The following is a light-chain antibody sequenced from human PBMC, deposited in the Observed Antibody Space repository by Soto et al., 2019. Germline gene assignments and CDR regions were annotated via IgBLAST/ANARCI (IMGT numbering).Light chain of an antibody. CDR2: GNS. Sequence: QSVLTQPPSVSGAPGQRVTISCTGSSSNIGAGYNVHWYQQLPGTAPKLLIYGNSNRPSGVPDRFSGSKSGTSASLAITGIQEEDEADYYCQSYDSSLSGWVFGGGTKLTVL. J-gene: IGLJ3*02. V-gene: IGLV1-40*01. CDR3: QSYDSSLSGWV. CDR1: SSNIGAGYN.